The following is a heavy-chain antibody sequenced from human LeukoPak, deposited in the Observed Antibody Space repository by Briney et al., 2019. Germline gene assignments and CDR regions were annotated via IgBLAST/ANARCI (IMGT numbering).Heavy chain of an antibody. J-gene: IGHJ4*02. CDR3: ASRLRDY. Sequence: GGSLRLSCAASGFIFTDHQMDWVRQAPGKGLEWVAVISYDGSNKYYADSVKGRFTISRDNAKNSLYLQMNSLRAEDTAVYYCASRLRDYWGQGTLVTVSS. D-gene: IGHD2-21*02. CDR1: GFIFTDHQ. CDR2: ISYDGSNK. V-gene: IGHV3-30*03.